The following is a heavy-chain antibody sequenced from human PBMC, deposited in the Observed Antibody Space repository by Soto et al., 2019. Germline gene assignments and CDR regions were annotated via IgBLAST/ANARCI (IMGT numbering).Heavy chain of an antibody. J-gene: IGHJ6*02. Sequence: GESLKISCKGSGYTFTDYWIGLVRQLPGKGLAWMGIIYPGDSDTIYSPSFHGQVTITADKSTSTAYLQWNTLKASDTAMYYCPTHIGNFRYYSYAMNVWGQGTTVTVS. V-gene: IGHV5-51*01. CDR2: IYPGDSDT. CDR1: GYTFTDYW. D-gene: IGHD1-1*01. CDR3: PTHIGNFRYYSYAMNV.